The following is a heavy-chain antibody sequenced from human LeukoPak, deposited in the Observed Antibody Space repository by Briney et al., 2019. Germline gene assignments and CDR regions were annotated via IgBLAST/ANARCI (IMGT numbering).Heavy chain of an antibody. Sequence: GGSLRLSCADSGFTFSYYHMSGIRQAPGKGLEWLSYISSGGTIYYADSVKGRFTISRDNAKNSLYLQMNILRAEDTALYYCARGMHGYDYGLQLEYGGQGTLVTVSS. D-gene: IGHD5-18*01. V-gene: IGHV3-11*01. J-gene: IGHJ4*02. CDR1: GFTFSYYH. CDR3: ARGMHGYDYGLQLEY. CDR2: ISSGGTI.